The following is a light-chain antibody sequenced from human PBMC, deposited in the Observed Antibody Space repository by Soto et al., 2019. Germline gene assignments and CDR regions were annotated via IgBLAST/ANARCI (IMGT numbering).Light chain of an antibody. CDR2: GAS. V-gene: IGKV3-15*01. CDR3: QQYGSSGT. CDR1: QSVSSN. Sequence: EIVMPQSPATLSVSPGERATLSCRASQSVSSNLAWYQQKPGQAPSLLIYGASTRATGTPARFSGSGSGTDFTLTISRLEPEDFAVYYCQQYGSSGTFGQGTKVDIK. J-gene: IGKJ1*01.